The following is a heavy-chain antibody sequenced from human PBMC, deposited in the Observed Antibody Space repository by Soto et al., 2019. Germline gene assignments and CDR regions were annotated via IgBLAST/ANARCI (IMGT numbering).Heavy chain of an antibody. Sequence: GGSLRLSCAASGFTFSSYWMHWVRQAPGKGLVWVSRINGDGSTTTYADSVKGRFIISRDNAKNMLYLQMNSLTAEDTAVYYCARPRYDGSGTPFDHWGQGTPVTVSS. J-gene: IGHJ4*02. CDR2: INGDGSTT. CDR1: GFTFSSYW. V-gene: IGHV3-74*01. CDR3: ARPRYDGSGTPFDH. D-gene: IGHD3-22*01.